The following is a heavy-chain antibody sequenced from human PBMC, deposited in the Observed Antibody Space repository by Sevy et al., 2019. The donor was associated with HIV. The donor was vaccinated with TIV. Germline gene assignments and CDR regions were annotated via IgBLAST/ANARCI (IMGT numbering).Heavy chain of an antibody. Sequence: ASVKVSCKASGHTFTGYYIHWVRQAPGQGLEWMGWINANSGGTNYAQKFQDRATMTSDTSISTVYMDLSRLRSDDTAVYFCTRSGYYYGFDYWGQGTLVTVSS. CDR1: GHTFTGYY. CDR2: INANSGGT. CDR3: TRSGYYYGFDY. V-gene: IGHV1-2*02. J-gene: IGHJ4*02. D-gene: IGHD3-22*01.